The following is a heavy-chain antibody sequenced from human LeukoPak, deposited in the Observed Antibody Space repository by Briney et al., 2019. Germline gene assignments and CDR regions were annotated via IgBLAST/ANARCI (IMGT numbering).Heavy chain of an antibody. CDR1: GGSISSYY. D-gene: IGHD2-15*01. CDR2: IYYSGST. J-gene: IGHJ4*02. CDR3: ARDRRCSGGSCYDY. Sequence: SETLSLTCTVSGGSISSYYWSWIRQPPGKGLEWIGYIYYSGSTNYNPSLKSRVTISVDTSKNQFSLKLSSVTAADTAVYYCARDRRCSGGSCYDYWGQGTLVTVSS. V-gene: IGHV4-59*01.